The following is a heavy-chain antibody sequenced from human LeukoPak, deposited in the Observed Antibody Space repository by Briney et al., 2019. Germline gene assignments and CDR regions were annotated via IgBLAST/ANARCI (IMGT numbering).Heavy chain of an antibody. CDR1: GYSFTSYW. Sequence: GESLKISCKGSGYSFTSYWIGWVRQMPGKGLEWMAIIYPGDSDTRYSPSFQGQVTISADKSISTAYLQWSSLKASDTAMYYCARGGSGSYYANWFDPWGQGTLVTVSS. D-gene: IGHD1-26*01. J-gene: IGHJ5*02. CDR2: IYPGDSDT. V-gene: IGHV5-51*01. CDR3: ARGGSGSYYANWFDP.